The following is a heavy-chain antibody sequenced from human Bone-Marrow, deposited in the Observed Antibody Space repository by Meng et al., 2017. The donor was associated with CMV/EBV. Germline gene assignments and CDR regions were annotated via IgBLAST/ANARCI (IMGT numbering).Heavy chain of an antibody. CDR1: GGTFSSYP. V-gene: IGHV1-69*05. D-gene: IGHD6-13*01. CDR2: IIPVSDTP. J-gene: IGHJ4*02. Sequence: SVKVSCKASGGTFSSYPFSWVRQAPGQGLEWMGGIIPVSDTPNYAQKFQGRVTMTRDTSISTAYMELSRLRSDDTAVYYCASSKAAAGDYWGQGTLVTVSS. CDR3: ASSKAAAGDY.